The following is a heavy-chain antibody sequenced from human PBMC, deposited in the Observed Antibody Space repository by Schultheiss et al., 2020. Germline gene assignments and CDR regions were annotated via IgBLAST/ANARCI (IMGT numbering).Heavy chain of an antibody. CDR1: GGSISSSSYY. CDR3: ARGRGGWNRLGWFDP. CDR2: IYYSGST. D-gene: IGHD1-1*01. V-gene: IGHV4-39*01. Sequence: SETLSLTCTVSGGSISSSSYYWGWIRQPPGKGLEWIGSIYYSGSTYYNPSLKSRVTISVDTSKNQFSLKLSSVTAADTAVYYCARGRGGWNRLGWFDPWGQGTLVTVSS. J-gene: IGHJ5*02.